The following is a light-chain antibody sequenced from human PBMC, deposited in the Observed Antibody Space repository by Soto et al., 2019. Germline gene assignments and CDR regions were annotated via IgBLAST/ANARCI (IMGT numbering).Light chain of an antibody. CDR2: GNS. V-gene: IGLV1-40*01. CDR1: SSNIGAGYD. Sequence: QSVLTQPPSVSGAPGQRVTISCTGSSSNIGAGYDVHWYQQLPGTAPKLLIYGNSNRPSGVPDRFSGSKSGTSASLAITGLQAEDEADYSCQSYDSSLSGSVVFGGVPKVTVL. CDR3: QSYDSSLSGSVV. J-gene: IGLJ2*01.